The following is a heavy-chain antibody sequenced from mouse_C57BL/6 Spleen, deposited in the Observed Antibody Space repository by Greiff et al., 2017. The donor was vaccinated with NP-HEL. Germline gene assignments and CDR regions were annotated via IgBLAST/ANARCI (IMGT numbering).Heavy chain of an antibody. CDR1: GFTFSDYY. CDR3: ARPVAGYFDV. V-gene: IGHV5-16*01. J-gene: IGHJ1*03. D-gene: IGHD1-1*01. Sequence: VKLVESEGGLVQPGSSMKLSCTASGFTFSDYYMAWVRQVPEKGLEWVANINYDGSSTYYLDSLKSRFIISRDNAKNILYLQMSSLKSEDTATYYCARPVAGYFDVWGTGTTVTVSS. CDR2: INYDGSST.